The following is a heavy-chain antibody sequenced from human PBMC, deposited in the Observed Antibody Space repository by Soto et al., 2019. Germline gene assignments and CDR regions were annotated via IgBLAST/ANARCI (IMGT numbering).Heavy chain of an antibody. CDR1: GFTFSNAW. Sequence: GWSLRLSCAASGFTFSNAWMSWVRQAPGKGLEWVGRIKSKTDGGTTDYAAPVKGRFTISRDDSKNTLYLQMNSLKTEDTAVYQWTTDPAHSAEQLAYYYCHGLPVCAHGSSVTVS. CDR3: TTDPAHSAEQLAYYYCHGLPV. CDR2: IKSKTDGGTT. V-gene: IGHV3-15*01. D-gene: IGHD1-26*01. J-gene: IGHJ6*02.